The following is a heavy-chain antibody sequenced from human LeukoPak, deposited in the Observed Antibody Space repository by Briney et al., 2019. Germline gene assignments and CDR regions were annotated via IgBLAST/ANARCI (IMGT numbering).Heavy chain of an antibody. CDR1: GGSISSYY. V-gene: IGHV4-4*07. J-gene: IGHJ5*02. D-gene: IGHD3-3*01. Sequence: SQTLSLTCTVSGGSISSYYWSWIRQPAGKGLEWIGRIYTSGSTNYNPSLKSRVTMSVDTSKNQFSLKLSSVTAADTAVYYCARALVSDDFWSGYSNWFDPWGQGTLVTVSS. CDR2: IYTSGST. CDR3: ARALVSDDFWSGYSNWFDP.